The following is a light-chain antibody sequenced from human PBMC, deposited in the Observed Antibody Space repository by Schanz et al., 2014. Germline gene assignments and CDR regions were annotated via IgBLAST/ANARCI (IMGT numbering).Light chain of an antibody. V-gene: IGLV2-11*01. CDR1: SSDVGASNY. Sequence: QSVLTQPRSVSGSLGQSVTISCIGTSSDVGASNYVSWYQQHPGTAPKLIIYDVNKGPSGVPHRFSGSKSGNTASLTISGLQAEDEADYYCSSYVGSNNWVFGGGTKLTV. CDR3: SSYVGSNNWV. CDR2: DVN. J-gene: IGLJ3*02.